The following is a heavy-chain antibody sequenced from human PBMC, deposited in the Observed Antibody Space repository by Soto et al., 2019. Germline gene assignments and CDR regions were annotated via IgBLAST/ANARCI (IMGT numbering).Heavy chain of an antibody. Sequence: SETLSLTCTVSGASISSSYWSWIRQSPGNGLEWIGYVYYTGKTNYNPSLKSRVTISVDTSKNQFSLKLNSVTAADTAVYYCARGYYDSSGPSNTFDIWGQGTMVTVSS. J-gene: IGHJ3*02. CDR1: GASISSSY. CDR3: ARGYYDSSGPSNTFDI. CDR2: VYYTGKT. V-gene: IGHV4-59*01. D-gene: IGHD3-22*01.